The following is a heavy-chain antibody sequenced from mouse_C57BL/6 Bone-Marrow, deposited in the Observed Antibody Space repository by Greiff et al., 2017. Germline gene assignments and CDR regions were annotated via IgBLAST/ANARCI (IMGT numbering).Heavy chain of an antibody. V-gene: IGHV1-66*01. CDR2: IYPGSGNT. CDR1: GYSFTSYY. J-gene: IGHJ3*01. Sequence: QVQLQQSGPELVKPGASVKISCKASGYSFTSYYIHWVKQRPVQGLEWIGWIYPGSGNTKYNEQFKGKATLTADTSSSTAYMQLSSLTSEDSAVYYCARIIYWFAYWGQGTLVTVSA. CDR3: ARIIYWFAY.